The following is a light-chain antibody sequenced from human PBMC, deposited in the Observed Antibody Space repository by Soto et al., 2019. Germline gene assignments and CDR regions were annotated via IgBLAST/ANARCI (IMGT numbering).Light chain of an antibody. CDR3: CSYAGSSYV. Sequence: QSALPQPASVSVSPGQSITISCTGTSSDVGSYNRVYWYQQHPGKAPKLMIYEGSKRPSGVSNRFSGSKSGNTASLTISGLQAEDEADYYCCSYAGSSYVFGTGTKLTVL. J-gene: IGLJ1*01. CDR2: EGS. V-gene: IGLV2-23*01. CDR1: SSDVGSYNR.